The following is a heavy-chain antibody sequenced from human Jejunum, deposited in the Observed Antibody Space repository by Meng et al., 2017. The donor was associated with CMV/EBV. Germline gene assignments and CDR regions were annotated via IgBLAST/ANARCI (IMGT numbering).Heavy chain of an antibody. CDR1: GFTFRSYW. V-gene: IGHV3-74*03. D-gene: IGHD6-19*01. CDR2: IDGDGSST. CDR3: TRGRWLSDDY. Sequence: EVQRVEAGGGVVRPGGSLRLSWVAFGFTFRSYWIHWVRQAPGKAPMWVSYIDGDGSSTTYAESVKGRFTISRDHAKNTVYLQMNSLRAEDTAVYYCTRGRWLSDDYWGQGTLVTVSS. J-gene: IGHJ4*02.